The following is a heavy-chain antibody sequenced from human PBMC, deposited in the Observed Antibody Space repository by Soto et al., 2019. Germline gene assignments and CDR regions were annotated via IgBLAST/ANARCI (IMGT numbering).Heavy chain of an antibody. CDR2: VWFDGSIQ. CDR1: GFTFSDYG. J-gene: IGHJ4*02. Sequence: GGSLRLSCVASGFTFSDYGIHWVRQAPDKGLEWVAVVWFDGSIQYYGDSVKGRFTISRDNSNNTLDLKMNNLRAEDTAVYYCARVDFGGNSYYFGYWGQGTPVTVSS. CDR3: ARVDFGGNSYYFGY. V-gene: IGHV3-33*01. D-gene: IGHD1-7*01.